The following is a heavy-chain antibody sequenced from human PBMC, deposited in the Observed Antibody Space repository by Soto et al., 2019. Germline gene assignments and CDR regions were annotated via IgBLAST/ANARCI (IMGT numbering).Heavy chain of an antibody. J-gene: IGHJ5*02. CDR2: IIPNNGGT. V-gene: IGHV1-2*02. D-gene: IGHD3-22*01. CDR1: AYIFTDYY. Sequence: QVQLEQSGAEVKKPGASVKVSCKASAYIFTDYYIHWVRQAPGQGLEWMGWIIPNNGGTKYAQKFQDRVTMTRATSITTAYMDVSRLRSDDTAVYYCARGTFDTSGNYFAGWFGPWGQGTLVTVSS. CDR3: ARGTFDTSGNYFAGWFGP.